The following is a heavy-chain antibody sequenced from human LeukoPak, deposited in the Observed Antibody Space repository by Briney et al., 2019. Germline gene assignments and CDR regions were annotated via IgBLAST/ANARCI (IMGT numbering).Heavy chain of an antibody. Sequence: SETLSLTCTVSGGSFSSSSYYWGWIRQPPGKGLEWIGSIYYSGSTYYNPSLKSRVTISVDTSKNQFSLKLSSVTAADTAVYYCARRTRDDYYDSSGYTRDYWGQGTLVTVSS. CDR1: GGSFSSSSYY. D-gene: IGHD3-22*01. V-gene: IGHV4-39*01. CDR3: ARRTRDDYYDSSGYTRDY. CDR2: IYYSGST. J-gene: IGHJ4*02.